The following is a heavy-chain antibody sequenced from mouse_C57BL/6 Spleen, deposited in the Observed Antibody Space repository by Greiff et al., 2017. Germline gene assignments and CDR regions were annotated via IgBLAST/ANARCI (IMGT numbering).Heavy chain of an antibody. V-gene: IGHV14-2*01. CDR3: DRGYGSSCNY. J-gene: IGHJ2*01. D-gene: IGHD1-1*01. Sequence: VHLLQSGAELVKPGASVKLSCTASGYTITDYYMHWVKQRTEQGLEWIGRIDPEDGETKYAPKFQGKATITADTSSSTAYLQLSSLTSEDAAVYYCDRGYGSSCNYWGQGTTLTVSS. CDR2: IDPEDGET. CDR1: GYTITDYY.